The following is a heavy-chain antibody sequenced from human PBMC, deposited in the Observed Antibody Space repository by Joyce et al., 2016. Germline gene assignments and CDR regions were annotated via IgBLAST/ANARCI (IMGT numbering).Heavy chain of an antibody. Sequence: EVQLVESGGGLVKPGGSLRLSCTASGFTFSNAWMSWVRQVPGKGLEWVGHIKSKTDGETTDYGASVKGRFSISRDDSKNTLYLQMNSLKIEDSAVYFCTRDSSGYYYPIEYFQAWGQGTLVTVSS. CDR2: IKSKTDGETT. J-gene: IGHJ1*01. D-gene: IGHD3-22*01. V-gene: IGHV3-15*01. CDR3: TRDSSGYYYPIEYFQA. CDR1: GFTFSNAW.